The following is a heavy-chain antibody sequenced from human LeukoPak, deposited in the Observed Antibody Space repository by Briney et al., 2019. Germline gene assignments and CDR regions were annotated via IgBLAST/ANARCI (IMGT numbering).Heavy chain of an antibody. D-gene: IGHD3-22*01. CDR1: GYTFTSYD. V-gene: IGHV1-8*01. CDR3: ARDGSYYYDSSGLLH. J-gene: IGHJ4*02. CDR2: MNPNSGNT. Sequence: ASVKVSCKASGYTFTSYDINWVRQATGQGLEWMGWMNPNSGNTGYAQKFQGRVTMTRDMSTSTVYMELSSLRSEDTAVYYCARDGSYYYDSSGLLHWGQGTLVTVSS.